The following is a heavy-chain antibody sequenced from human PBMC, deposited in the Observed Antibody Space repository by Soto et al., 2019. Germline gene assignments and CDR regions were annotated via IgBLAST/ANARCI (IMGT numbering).Heavy chain of an antibody. CDR3: ARDLAAAGTDYYYGMDV. CDR2: INPNSGDT. J-gene: IGHJ6*02. Sequence: ASVKVSCKASGYTFTGYYMHWVRQAPGQGLEWMGWINPNSGDTNYAQKFQGWVTMTRDTSISKAYMELSRLRSDDTAVYYCARDLAAAGTDYYYGMDVWGQGTTVTVSS. CDR1: GYTFTGYY. D-gene: IGHD6-13*01. V-gene: IGHV1-2*04.